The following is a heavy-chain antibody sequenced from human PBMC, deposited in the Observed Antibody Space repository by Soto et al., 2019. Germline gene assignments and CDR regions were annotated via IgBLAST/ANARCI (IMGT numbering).Heavy chain of an antibody. J-gene: IGHJ6*03. CDR3: ARDQGVYCSGGSCDGTYYYMDV. Sequence: GGSLRLSCAASGFTFSSYSMNWVRQAPGKGLEWVSSISSSSSYIYYAESVKGRFTISRDNAKNSLYLQMNSMRAEDTTMYYCARDQGVYCSGGSCDGTYYYMDVWGKGTTVTVSS. V-gene: IGHV3-21*01. D-gene: IGHD2-15*01. CDR1: GFTFSSYS. CDR2: ISSSSSYI.